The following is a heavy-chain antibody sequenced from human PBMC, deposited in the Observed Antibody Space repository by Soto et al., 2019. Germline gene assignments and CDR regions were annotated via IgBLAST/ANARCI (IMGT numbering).Heavy chain of an antibody. J-gene: IGHJ5*02. CDR2: ISTYSGDT. Sequence: QVHLVQSGVEVKTPGASVKVSCQASGYTFFTYDISWVRQAPGQGLEWMGWISTYSGDTKYAQKFQSTVTMTTYTSTTTAYLELRSLRSDDTAVYYCARHHGPTTSENWFDPWGQGTLVTVSS. CDR3: ARHHGPTTSENWFDP. D-gene: IGHD5-12*01. CDR1: GYTFFTYD. V-gene: IGHV1-18*01.